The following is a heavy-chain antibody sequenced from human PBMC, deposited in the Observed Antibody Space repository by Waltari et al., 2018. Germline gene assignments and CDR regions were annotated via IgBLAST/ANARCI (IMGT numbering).Heavy chain of an antibody. D-gene: IGHD3-3*01. CDR2: INHSGST. Sequence: QVQLQQWGAGLLKPSETLSLTCAVYGGSFSGYYWSWIRQPPGKGLEWIGEINHSGSTNYNPSLKSRVTISVDTSKNQFSLKLSSVTAADTAVYYCARSSYYDFWSGSSTRMPYFQHWGQGTLVTVSS. V-gene: IGHV4-34*01. CDR1: GGSFSGYY. CDR3: ARSSYYDFWSGSSTRMPYFQH. J-gene: IGHJ1*01.